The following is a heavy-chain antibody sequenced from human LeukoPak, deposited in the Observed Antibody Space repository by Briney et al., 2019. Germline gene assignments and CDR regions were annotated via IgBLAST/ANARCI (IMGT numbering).Heavy chain of an antibody. CDR2: ISGSGGST. V-gene: IGHV3-23*01. CDR1: EFTFSSYA. CDR3: ARYADDSSGWYSYYYYYMDV. D-gene: IGHD6-19*01. Sequence: GGSLRLSCAASEFTFSSYAMSWVRQAPGKGLEWVSTISGSGGSTYYAESVKGRFTISRDNAKNSLYLQMNSLRAEDTAVYYCARYADDSSGWYSYYYYYMDVWGKGTTVTVSS. J-gene: IGHJ6*03.